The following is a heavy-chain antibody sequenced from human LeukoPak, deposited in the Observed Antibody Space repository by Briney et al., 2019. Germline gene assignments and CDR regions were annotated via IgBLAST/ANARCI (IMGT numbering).Heavy chain of an antibody. CDR1: GFTFSNYD. Sequence: GGSLGLSLAASGFTFSNYDMHWVRQATGKGLEWVSAIGTAGDTYYQGSVRGRFTMSRENAKNSLYLQMNSLTAGDTAVYYCARGADSHFDYWGQGITVTVSS. CDR2: IGTAGDT. CDR3: ARGADSHFDY. D-gene: IGHD1-26*01. V-gene: IGHV3-13*04. J-gene: IGHJ4*01.